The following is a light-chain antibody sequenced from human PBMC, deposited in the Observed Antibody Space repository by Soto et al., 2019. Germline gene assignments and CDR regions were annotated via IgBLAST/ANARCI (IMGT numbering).Light chain of an antibody. CDR1: QGIRGD. V-gene: IGKV1-6*01. CDR2: ATS. J-gene: IGKJ1*01. Sequence: AIQMTQSPSSLSASLGDRVTITCRASQGIRGDLGWYQQKPGKAPKLLISATSTLQSGVPSRFSGRGSGTNFTLTISSLQPEDFATYYCIQDFIIPLTVGQGTKGDIK. CDR3: IQDFIIPLT.